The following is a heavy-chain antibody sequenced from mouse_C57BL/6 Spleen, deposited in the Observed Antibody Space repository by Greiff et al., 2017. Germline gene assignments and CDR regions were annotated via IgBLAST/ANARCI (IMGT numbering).Heavy chain of an antibody. J-gene: IGHJ2*01. CDR3: ARGLLRGYYFDY. D-gene: IGHD1-1*01. CDR2: IHPNSGST. Sequence: QVQLQQPGAELVKPGASVKLSCKASGYTFTSYWMHWVKQRPGQGLEWIGMIHPNSGSTNYNEKFKSKATLTVDKSSSTAYMQLSSLTSEDSAVYYCARGLLRGYYFDYGGQGTTLTVSS. V-gene: IGHV1-64*01. CDR1: GYTFTSYW.